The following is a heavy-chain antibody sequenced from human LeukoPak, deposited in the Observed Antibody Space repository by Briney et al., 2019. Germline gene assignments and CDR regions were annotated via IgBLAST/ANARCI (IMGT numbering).Heavy chain of an antibody. CDR2: INPNSGGT. CDR3: ARAVDTAMVTAFDY. CDR1: GYTFTGYY. Sequence: GASVKVSCKASGYTFTGYYMHWVRQAPGQGLEWMGWINPNSGGTNYAQKFQGRVTMTRDTSISTAYMELSRLRSDDTAVYYCARAVDTAMVTAFDYWGQGTLVTVSS. D-gene: IGHD5-18*01. J-gene: IGHJ4*02. V-gene: IGHV1-2*02.